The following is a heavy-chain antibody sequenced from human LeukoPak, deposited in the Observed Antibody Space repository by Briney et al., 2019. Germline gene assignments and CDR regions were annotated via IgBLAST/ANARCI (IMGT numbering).Heavy chain of an antibody. CDR2: IYYSGST. V-gene: IGHV4-39*01. CDR1: GGSISSGSYY. D-gene: IGHD5-18*01. CDR3: SRSDSHSRRGYYYYGMDV. J-gene: IGHJ6*02. Sequence: SETLSLTCAVSGGSISSGSYYWGWIRQPPWKGSDWIGSIYYSGSTYYNPSLKSRVTISVDTSNNQFSLTLSSVTAADTAVYYCSRSDSHSRRGYYYYGMDVWGQGTTVTVSS.